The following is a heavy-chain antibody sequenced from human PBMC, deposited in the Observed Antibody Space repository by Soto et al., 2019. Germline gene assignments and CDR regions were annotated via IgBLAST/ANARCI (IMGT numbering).Heavy chain of an antibody. CDR3: ASPLTTVDPYAFDI. V-gene: IGHV1-3*01. D-gene: IGHD4-17*01. Sequence: ASVKVSCKASGYTFTSYAMHCVRQAPGQRLEWMGWINAGNGNTKYSQKFQGRVTITRDTSASTAYMELSSLRSEDTAVYYCASPLTTVDPYAFDIWGQGTMVTVSS. CDR2: INAGNGNT. J-gene: IGHJ3*02. CDR1: GYTFTSYA.